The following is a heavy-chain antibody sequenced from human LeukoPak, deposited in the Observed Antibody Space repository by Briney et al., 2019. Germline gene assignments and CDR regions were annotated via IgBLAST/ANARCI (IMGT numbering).Heavy chain of an antibody. V-gene: IGHV1-46*01. CDR1: GYTFTSYY. D-gene: IGHD5-12*01. J-gene: IGHJ4*02. CDR2: INPSGGST. CDR3: AREQAPGFVVATISGRSYYFDY. Sequence: ASVKVSCKASGYTFTSYYMHWVRQAPGQGLEWMGIINPSGGSTSYAQKFQGRVTMTRDMSTSTVYMELSSLRSEDTAVYYCAREQAPGFVVATISGRSYYFDYWGQGTLVTVSS.